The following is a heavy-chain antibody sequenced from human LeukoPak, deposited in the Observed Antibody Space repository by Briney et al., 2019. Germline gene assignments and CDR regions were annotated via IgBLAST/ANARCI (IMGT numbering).Heavy chain of an antibody. CDR2: IIPIFGTA. J-gene: IGHJ5*02. D-gene: IGHD3-10*01. V-gene: IGHV1-69*06. CDR1: GGTFSSYA. CDR3: ARSREQEWTLWFGREDWFDP. Sequence: SVKVSCKASGGTFSSYAISWVRQAPGQGLEWMGGIIPIFGTANYAQKFQGRVTITADKSTSTAYMELSSLRSEDTAVYYCARSREQEWTLWFGREDWFDPWGQGTLVTVSS.